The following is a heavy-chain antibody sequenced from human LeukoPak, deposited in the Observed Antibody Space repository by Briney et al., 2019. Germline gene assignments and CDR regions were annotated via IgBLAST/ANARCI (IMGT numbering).Heavy chain of an antibody. Sequence: ASVEVSCKASGYTFTSYGISWVRQAPGQGLEWMGWITPYNGNTNYAQKLQGRVTMTTDTSTSTAYMELRSLRSDDTAVYYCARAVPPNLEWFYYWGQGTLVTVSS. CDR1: GYTFTSYG. J-gene: IGHJ4*02. CDR2: ITPYNGNT. V-gene: IGHV1-18*01. CDR3: ARAVPPNLEWFYY. D-gene: IGHD3-3*01.